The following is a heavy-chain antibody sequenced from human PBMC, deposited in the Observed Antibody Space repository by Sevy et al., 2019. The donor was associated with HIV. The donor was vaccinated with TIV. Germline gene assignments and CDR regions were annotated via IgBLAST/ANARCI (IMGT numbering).Heavy chain of an antibody. J-gene: IGHJ4*02. Sequence: GGSLRLSCAVSGFNFDIYSMSWVRQAPGKGLEWVSTFFFVCGKINYADSVKGRFIISRDDSKNTLYLQMNSLGAEDTDVYFCAREGCTRPHDYWGQGTLVTVSS. D-gene: IGHD2-8*01. CDR3: AREGCTRPHDY. CDR1: GFNFDIYS. CDR2: FFFVCGKI. V-gene: IGHV3-23*01.